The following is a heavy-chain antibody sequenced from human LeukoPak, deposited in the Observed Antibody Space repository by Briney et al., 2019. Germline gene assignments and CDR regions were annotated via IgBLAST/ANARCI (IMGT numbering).Heavy chain of an antibody. V-gene: IGHV3-30-3*01. CDR3: ASTARFLEWFPLDY. D-gene: IGHD3-3*01. Sequence: PGGSLRLSCAASGFTFSSYAMHWVRQAPGKGLEWVAVISYDGSNKYYADSVKGRFTISRDNSKNTLYLQMNSLRAEDTAVYYCASTARFLEWFPLDYWGQGTLVTVSS. CDR2: ISYDGSNK. J-gene: IGHJ4*02. CDR1: GFTFSSYA.